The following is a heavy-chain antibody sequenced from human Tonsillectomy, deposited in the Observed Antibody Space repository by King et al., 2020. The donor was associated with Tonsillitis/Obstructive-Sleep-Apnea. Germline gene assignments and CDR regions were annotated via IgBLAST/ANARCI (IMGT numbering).Heavy chain of an antibody. Sequence: VQLVESGGGVVQPGRSLRLSCAASGFTFNSYAMHWVRQAPGKGLEWVAVISYDGSDKYYADSVKGRFTISRDNSKNTLYLQMNSLRAEDTAVYYCARDRDYDFWSPRRIKYGMDLWGQGTTVTVSS. CDR2: ISYDGSDK. J-gene: IGHJ6*02. CDR1: GFTFNSYA. CDR3: ARDRDYDFWSPRRIKYGMDL. D-gene: IGHD3-3*01. V-gene: IGHV3-30*04.